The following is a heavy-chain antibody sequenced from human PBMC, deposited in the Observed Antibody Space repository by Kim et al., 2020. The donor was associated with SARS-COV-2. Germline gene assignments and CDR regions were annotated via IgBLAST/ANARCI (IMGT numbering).Heavy chain of an antibody. V-gene: IGHV1-8*01. J-gene: IGHJ6*03. CDR3: ARAGGGGSSWYLDYYYYYMDV. Sequence: ASVKVSCKASGYTFTSYDINWVRQATGQGLEWMGWMNPNSGNTGYAQKFQGRVTMTRNTSISTAYMELSSLRSEDTAVYYCARAGGGGSSWYLDYYYYYMDVWGKGTTVTVSS. D-gene: IGHD6-13*01. CDR2: MNPNSGNT. CDR1: GYTFTSYD.